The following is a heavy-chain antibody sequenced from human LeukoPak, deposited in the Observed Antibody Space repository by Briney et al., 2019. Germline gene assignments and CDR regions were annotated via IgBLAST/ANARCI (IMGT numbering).Heavy chain of an antibody. CDR2: TYYSSEWHH. J-gene: IGHJ4*02. CDR3: ARGRYCGGGTCYHFDS. Sequence: SQTLSLTCAVSGDSFFWNSVAWNWIWQSPSRGLEWLGRTYYSSEWHHDYAVSVKSRINITADTFKSQFSLHLNTVTPEDTAVYFCARGRYCGGGTCYHFDSWGQGTLVTVSS. D-gene: IGHD2-15*01. CDR1: GDSFFWNSVA. V-gene: IGHV6-1*01.